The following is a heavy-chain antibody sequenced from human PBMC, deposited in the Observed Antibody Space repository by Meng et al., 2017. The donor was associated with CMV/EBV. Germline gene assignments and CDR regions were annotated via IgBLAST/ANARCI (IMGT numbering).Heavy chain of an antibody. D-gene: IGHD6-6*01. CDR3: ARAQDSSSSGDFDY. CDR2: INPNSGGT. Sequence: SGYTFNVYDMHWVRQAPGQGREWMGWINPNSGGTNYAQKFQGWVTMTRDTSISTAYMELSRLRSDDTAVYDCARAQDSSSSGDFDYWGQGTLVTVSS. V-gene: IGHV1-2*04. J-gene: IGHJ4*02. CDR1: GYTFNVYD.